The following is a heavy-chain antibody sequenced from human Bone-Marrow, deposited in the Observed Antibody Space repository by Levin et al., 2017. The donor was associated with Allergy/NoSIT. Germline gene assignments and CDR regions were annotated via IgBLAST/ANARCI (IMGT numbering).Heavy chain of an antibody. CDR2: IYPGDSDT. CDR3: ARFSIVAGPREDAFDI. D-gene: IGHD2-21*01. Sequence: KVSCKGSGYSFTSYWIGWVRQMPGKGLEWMGIIYPGDSDTRYSPSFQGQVTISADKSISTAYLQWSSLKASDTAMYYCARFSIVAGPREDAFDIWGQGTMVTVSS. V-gene: IGHV5-51*01. J-gene: IGHJ3*02. CDR1: GYSFTSYW.